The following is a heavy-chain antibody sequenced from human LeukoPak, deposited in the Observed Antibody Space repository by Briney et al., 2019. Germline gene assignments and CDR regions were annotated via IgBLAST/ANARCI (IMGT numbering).Heavy chain of an antibody. CDR3: AKDFWSGYYPNY. D-gene: IGHD3-3*01. J-gene: IGHJ4*02. CDR1: GFTFSSYA. CDR2: SGSGGST. Sequence: GGSLRLSCAASGFTFSSYAMSWVRQAPGKGLEWVSGSGSGGSTYYADSVKGRFTISRDNSKNTLYLQMNSLRAEDPAVYYCAKDFWSGYYPNYWGQGTLVTVSS. V-gene: IGHV3-23*01.